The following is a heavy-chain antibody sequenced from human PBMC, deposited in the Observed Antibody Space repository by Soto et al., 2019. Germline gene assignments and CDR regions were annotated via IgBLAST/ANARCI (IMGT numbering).Heavy chain of an antibody. V-gene: IGHV4-39*01. CDR2: IYYSGST. J-gene: IGHJ4*02. Sequence: QLQLQESGPGLVKPSETLSLTCTVSGGSISSSSYYWGWIRQPPGKGLEWIGSIYYSGSTYYNPSLKSRVTISVDTSKNQFSLKLSSVTAADTAVYYCARHQVDPAHAFDYWGQGTLVTVSS. D-gene: IGHD2-15*01. CDR3: ARHQVDPAHAFDY. CDR1: GGSISSSSYY.